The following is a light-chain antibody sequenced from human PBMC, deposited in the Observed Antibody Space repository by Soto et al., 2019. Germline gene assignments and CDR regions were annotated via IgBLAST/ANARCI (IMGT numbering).Light chain of an antibody. J-gene: IGKJ1*01. CDR1: QSVNSN. Sequence: IVRTQAKATLSVSPGERATLSCMASQSVNSNLAWYQQKPGQAPRLLIYGTSTRATGIPARFSGSGTGTEFTLTISSLQSEDFAVYYCQQYNTWPPWTFGQGTKVDIK. CDR2: GTS. V-gene: IGKV3-15*01. CDR3: QQYNTWPPWT.